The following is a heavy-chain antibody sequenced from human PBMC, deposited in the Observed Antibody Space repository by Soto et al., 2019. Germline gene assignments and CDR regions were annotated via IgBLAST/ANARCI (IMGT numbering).Heavy chain of an antibody. J-gene: IGHJ3*02. CDR1: GFTFSDHY. CDR3: ARDGDYYDSSGYYLRDAFDI. CDR2: ISGSGGII. V-gene: IGHV3-11*01. Sequence: QVQLVESRGGLVKPGGSLRLSCAASGFTFSDHYMSWIRQAPGTGLEWISYISGSGGIIYHADSVKGRFTISRDNTKNSLYLQMNSLRAGDTAVYYCARDGDYYDSSGYYLRDAFDIWGQGTTVTVSS. D-gene: IGHD3-22*01.